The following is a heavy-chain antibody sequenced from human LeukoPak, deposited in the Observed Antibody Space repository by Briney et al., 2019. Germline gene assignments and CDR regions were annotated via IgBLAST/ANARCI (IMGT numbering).Heavy chain of an antibody. J-gene: IGHJ3*02. CDR2: IYYSGST. CDR3: ARDVPLDSSGYYPFLRDAFDI. Sequence: SETLSLTCTVSGGSISSGGYYWSWIRQHPGKGLEWIGYIYYSGSTYYNPSLKSRVTISVDTSKNQFSLKLSSVTAADTAVYYCARDVPLDSSGYYPFLRDAFDIWGQGTMVTVSS. V-gene: IGHV4-31*03. CDR1: GGSISSGGYY. D-gene: IGHD3-22*01.